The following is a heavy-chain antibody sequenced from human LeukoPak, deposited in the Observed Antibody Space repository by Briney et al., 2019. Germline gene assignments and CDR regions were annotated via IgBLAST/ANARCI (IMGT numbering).Heavy chain of an antibody. V-gene: IGHV1-2*02. D-gene: IGHD3-3*01. CDR1: GFTFSSYG. CDR2: INPNSGGT. Sequence: GGSLRLSCAASGFTFSSYGMHWVRQAPGQGLEWMGWINPNSGGTNYAQKFQGRVTMTRDTSIGTAYMELSRLRSDDTAVYYCARDHRFLEWLCLFDYWGQGTLVTVSS. J-gene: IGHJ4*02. CDR3: ARDHRFLEWLCLFDY.